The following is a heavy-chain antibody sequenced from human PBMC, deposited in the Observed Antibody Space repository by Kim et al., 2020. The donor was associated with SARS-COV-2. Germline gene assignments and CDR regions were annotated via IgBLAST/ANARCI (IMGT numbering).Heavy chain of an antibody. V-gene: IGHV3-11*06. J-gene: IGHJ5*01. Sequence: ESMKGRGTILRDNAKNAVYLRMNSLRDEDTAVYYCAKKLGAIAGGYAVFDSWGQGTRVTVSS. D-gene: IGHD2-2*01. CDR3: AKKLGAIAGGYAVFDS.